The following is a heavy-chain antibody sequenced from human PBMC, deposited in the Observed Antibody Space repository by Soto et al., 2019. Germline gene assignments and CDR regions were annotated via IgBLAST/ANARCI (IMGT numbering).Heavy chain of an antibody. CDR3: ARGRDGGGAS. Sequence: QVQLQQWGAGLLKPSETLSLTCGVYGGSLSGNYWSWIRQPPGEGLEWIGEINPSGSTNYSPSLQSRATISADTSKNQFSLNLSSVIAADMAVYYCARGRDGGGASWGQGALVTVSS. D-gene: IGHD4-17*01. V-gene: IGHV4-34*01. CDR1: GGSLSGNY. J-gene: IGHJ5*02. CDR2: INPSGST.